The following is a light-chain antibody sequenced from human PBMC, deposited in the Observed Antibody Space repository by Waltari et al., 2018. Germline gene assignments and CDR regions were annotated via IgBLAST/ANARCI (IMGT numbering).Light chain of an antibody. J-gene: IGLJ3*02. V-gene: IGLV1-40*01. CDR1: GPNLGAGYD. CDR2: GSS. Sequence: QSVLTPPPSVSGAPGQRVPIPCPWSGPNLGAGYDVHWYQQLPRAAPKLLIYGSSTRPLGVPDRFFGSTSGTSASLAITGLQAEDEADYYCQSYDTSLSVVFGGGTKLTVL. CDR3: QSYDTSLSVV.